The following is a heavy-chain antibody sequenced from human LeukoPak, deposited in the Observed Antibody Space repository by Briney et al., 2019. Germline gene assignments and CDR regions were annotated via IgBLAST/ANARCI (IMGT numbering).Heavy chain of an antibody. D-gene: IGHD5-24*01. Sequence: GESLKISCKASGYSFSSYWIAWVRQIPEKGLEWMGIINPADSDTRYSLSIQGQVTISADRSISTAYLQWSSLKASDTAIYYCARGEGGYNYAFWGQGTLVSVSS. J-gene: IGHJ4*02. CDR2: INPADSDT. CDR1: GYSFSSYW. V-gene: IGHV5-51*01. CDR3: ARGEGGYNYAF.